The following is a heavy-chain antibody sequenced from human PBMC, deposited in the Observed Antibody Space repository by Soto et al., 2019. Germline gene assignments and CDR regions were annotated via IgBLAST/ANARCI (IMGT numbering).Heavy chain of an antibody. Sequence: QVQLQQWGAGLLKPSETLSLTCAVYGGSFSGYYWSWIRQPPGKGLEWIGEINHSGSTNYNPSLKSRVTIPVDTSKNQFSLKLSSVTAADTAVYYCARVRRARGYSGYERDYWGQGTLVTVSS. CDR3: ARVRRARGYSGYERDY. J-gene: IGHJ4*02. CDR2: INHSGST. CDR1: GGSFSGYY. V-gene: IGHV4-34*01. D-gene: IGHD5-12*01.